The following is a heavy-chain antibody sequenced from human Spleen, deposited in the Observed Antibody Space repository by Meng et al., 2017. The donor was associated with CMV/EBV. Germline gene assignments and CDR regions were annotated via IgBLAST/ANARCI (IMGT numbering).Heavy chain of an antibody. Sequence: SETLSLTCTVSGGSISSSSYYWSWIRQPPGKGLEWIGNIHYSGSTNYNPSLNSRVTISPDTSKNQFSLKVRSVTAADTAVYYCARGGASGGNNPFDLWGPGTMVTVSS. CDR3: ARGGASGGNNPFDL. J-gene: IGHJ3*01. V-gene: IGHV4-61*01. CDR2: IHYSGST. CDR1: GGSISSSSYY. D-gene: IGHD1-26*01.